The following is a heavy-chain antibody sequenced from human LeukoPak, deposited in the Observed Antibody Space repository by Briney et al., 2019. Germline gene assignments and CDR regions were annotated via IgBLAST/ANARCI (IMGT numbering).Heavy chain of an antibody. CDR1: GYSFTSYW. CDR3: VSPYAFWSGSILAFDI. J-gene: IGHJ3*02. D-gene: IGHD3-3*01. Sequence: GESLKISCKGSGYSFTSYWIGWVRQMPGKGLEWMGIIYPGDSDTRYSPSFQGQVTISADKSISTAYLQWSSLKASDTAMYYCVSPYAFWSGSILAFDIWGQGTMVTVSS. CDR2: IYPGDSDT. V-gene: IGHV5-51*01.